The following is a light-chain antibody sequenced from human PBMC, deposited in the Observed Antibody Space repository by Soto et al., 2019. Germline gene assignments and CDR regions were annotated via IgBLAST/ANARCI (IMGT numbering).Light chain of an antibody. CDR3: QQYGTSPPT. J-gene: IGKJ1*01. V-gene: IGKV3-20*01. Sequence: EIVLTQSPGTLSLSPGERATLSCKASQSVSSNFLAWYQRKPGQDPRLLIYGASYRATGIPYRFSGSGSGTDFTLIITRLEPEDFAVYYCQQYGTSPPTFGQGAKVEI. CDR2: GAS. CDR1: QSVSSNF.